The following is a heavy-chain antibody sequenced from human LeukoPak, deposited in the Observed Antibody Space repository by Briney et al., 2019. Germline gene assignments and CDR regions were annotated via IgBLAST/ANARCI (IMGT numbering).Heavy chain of an antibody. D-gene: IGHD6-25*01. J-gene: IGHJ4*02. Sequence: ASVKVSCKASGYTFTSYGISWVRQAPGQGLEWMGWINPNSGGTNYAQKFQGRVTMTRDTSISTACMELSRLRSDDTAVYYCARVAGWGSSGYFDYWGQGTLVTVSS. CDR2: INPNSGGT. V-gene: IGHV1-2*02. CDR1: GYTFTSYG. CDR3: ARVAGWGSSGYFDY.